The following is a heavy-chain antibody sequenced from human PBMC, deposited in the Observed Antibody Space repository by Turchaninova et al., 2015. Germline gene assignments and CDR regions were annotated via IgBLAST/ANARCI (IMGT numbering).Heavy chain of an antibody. J-gene: IGHJ4*02. D-gene: IGHD4-17*01. CDR3: ARPVNGDYVY. Sequence: EVQLVQSGSEVKKPGESLKISCKGSGYSFSSYWIGWIRRLPGNGLDWMGIIHPGDTDTRYSPSVQGKGTISADKSSSTSYLKWSSLKASDSAMYYCARPVNGDYVYWGQGTLVTVSS. CDR2: IHPGDTDT. V-gene: IGHV5-51*01. CDR1: GYSFSSYW.